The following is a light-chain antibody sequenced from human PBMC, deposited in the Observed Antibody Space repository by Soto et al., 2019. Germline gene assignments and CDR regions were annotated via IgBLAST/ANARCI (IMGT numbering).Light chain of an antibody. V-gene: IGKV3-15*01. CDR2: GAS. J-gene: IGKJ5*01. CDR3: QHYENLPPMT. CDR1: QSVNNN. Sequence: EIVMTQSPATLSVSPGERTTLSCRASQSVNNNLAWYQQKPGQAPRLLIYGASTRATGIPARFSGSGSGTDFTLTISSLQSEDFAVYYCQHYENLPPMTFGHGTRLEIK.